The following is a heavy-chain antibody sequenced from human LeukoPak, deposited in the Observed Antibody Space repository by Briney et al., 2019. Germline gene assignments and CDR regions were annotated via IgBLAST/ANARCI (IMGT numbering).Heavy chain of an antibody. CDR2: VFYSGST. CDR3: ARKANSGYSPLGAFDI. V-gene: IGHV4-39*07. D-gene: IGHD3-22*01. CDR1: GDSISSNSYY. J-gene: IGHJ3*02. Sequence: SETRSLTCSVSGDSISSNSYYWGWIRQSPGKGLAWIGNVFYSGSTYYKPSLKRRVTISVDRSKNQFSLKLSSVTAADTAVYYCARKANSGYSPLGAFDIWGQGTMVIVSS.